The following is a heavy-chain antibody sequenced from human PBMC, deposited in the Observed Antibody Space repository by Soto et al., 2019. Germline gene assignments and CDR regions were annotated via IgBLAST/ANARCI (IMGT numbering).Heavy chain of an antibody. V-gene: IGHV1-69*05. J-gene: IGHJ4*02. CDR2: ILPVSAPP. D-gene: IGHD1-26*01. CDR3: GRGRSGQIVVFY. Sequence: ASVKVSCKASGGTLNNYAINWVRQAPGQGLEWMGGILPVSAPPDYAQKFQGRVTMTMDTSITTVYMELNNLRPDDTAIYYCGRGRSGQIVVFYWGQGTPVTVSS. CDR1: GGTLNNYA.